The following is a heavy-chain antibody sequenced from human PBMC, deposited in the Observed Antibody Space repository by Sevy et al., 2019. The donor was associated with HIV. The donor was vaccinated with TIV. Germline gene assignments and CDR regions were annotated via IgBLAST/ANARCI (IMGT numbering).Heavy chain of an antibody. CDR1: GYTFTGYY. D-gene: IGHD2-15*01. J-gene: IGHJ5*02. Sequence: ASVKVSCKASGYTFTGYYMHWVRQAPGQGLEWMGWINPNSGGTKYAQKFQGRVTMTRDTSISTAYMELSRLRSDDTAVYYCVKERVYCSGGTCKPGGWFDPWGQGTLVTVSS. V-gene: IGHV1-2*02. CDR3: VKERVYCSGGTCKPGGWFDP. CDR2: INPNSGGT.